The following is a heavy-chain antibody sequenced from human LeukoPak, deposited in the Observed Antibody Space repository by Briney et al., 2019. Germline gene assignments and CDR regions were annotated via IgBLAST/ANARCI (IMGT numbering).Heavy chain of an antibody. V-gene: IGHV4-39*07. Sequence: SETLSLTCTVSGGSISSYYWSWIRQPPGKGLEWIGSIYYSGSTYYNPSLKSRVTISVDTSKNQFSLKLSSVTAADTAVYYCARERGMVGYWGQGTLVTVSS. J-gene: IGHJ4*02. D-gene: IGHD3-10*01. CDR1: GGSISSYY. CDR3: ARERGMVGY. CDR2: IYYSGST.